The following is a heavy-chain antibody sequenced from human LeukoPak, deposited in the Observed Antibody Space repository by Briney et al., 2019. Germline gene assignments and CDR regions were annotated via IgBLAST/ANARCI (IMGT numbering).Heavy chain of an antibody. J-gene: IGHJ4*02. V-gene: IGHV3-53*05. CDR1: GFTVSSDS. CDR2: IYSGGST. Sequence: GGSLRLSCTVSGFTVSSDSMSWVRQAPGKGLEWVSFIYSGGSTHYSDSVKGRFTISRDNSKNTLNLQMNSLRAEDTAVYYCAKDPTHYRVWDYYETIGLSYWGQGTLVTVSS. D-gene: IGHD3-22*01. CDR3: AKDPTHYRVWDYYETIGLSY.